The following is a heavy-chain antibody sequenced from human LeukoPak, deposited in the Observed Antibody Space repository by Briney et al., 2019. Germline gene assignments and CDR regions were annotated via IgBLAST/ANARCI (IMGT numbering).Heavy chain of an antibody. Sequence: GGSLRLSCAASGFTFSSYAMSWVRQAPGKGLEWVSVISGSGGSTYSADSVKGRFTISRDNSKNTLYLQMNSLRAEDTAVYYCARATYGSSGYYRYYFDYWGQGTLVTVSS. V-gene: IGHV3-23*01. CDR1: GFTFSSYA. J-gene: IGHJ4*02. D-gene: IGHD3-22*01. CDR2: ISGSGGST. CDR3: ARATYGSSGYYRYYFDY.